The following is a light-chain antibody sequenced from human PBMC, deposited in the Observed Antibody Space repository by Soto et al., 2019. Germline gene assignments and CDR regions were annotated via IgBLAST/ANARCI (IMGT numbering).Light chain of an antibody. Sequence: DIQLTQSPSTLSASIGDRGTITCRASQSISTWLAWYQQKPGTAPKLLIYKASTLEGGVPSRFSGSRSGTEFTLTVSSLQPDDFAAYYCQQYNDSFPYTFGQGTKVDIK. J-gene: IGKJ2*01. V-gene: IGKV1-5*03. CDR2: KAS. CDR1: QSISTW. CDR3: QQYNDSFPYT.